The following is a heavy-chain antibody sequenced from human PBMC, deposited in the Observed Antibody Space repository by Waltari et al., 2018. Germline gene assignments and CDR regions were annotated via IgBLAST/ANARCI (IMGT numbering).Heavy chain of an antibody. D-gene: IGHD2-15*01. CDR2: ISAYNGNT. CDR1: GYTFTSYG. Sequence: QVQLVQSGAEVKKPGASVQVSCKASGYTFTSYGISWVRQAPGQGLEWMGWISAYNGNTNYAQKLQGRVTMTTDTSTSTAYMELRSLRSDDTAVYDCARHDEIVVVVAANRGVDYWGQGTLVTVSS. CDR3: ARHDEIVVVVAANRGVDY. V-gene: IGHV1-18*01. J-gene: IGHJ4*02.